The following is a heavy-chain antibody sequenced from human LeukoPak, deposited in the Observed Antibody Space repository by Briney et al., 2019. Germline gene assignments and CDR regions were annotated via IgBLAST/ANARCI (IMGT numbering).Heavy chain of an antibody. D-gene: IGHD4-17*01. CDR1: GGSFSGYY. J-gene: IGHJ4*02. Sequence: SETLSLTCAVYGGSFSGYYWSWIRQPPGKGLEWIGEINHSGSTNYNPSLKSRVTISVNTSKNQFSLKLSSVTAADTAVYYCARGYGDEDYWGQGTLVTVSS. CDR3: ARGYGDEDY. CDR2: INHSGST. V-gene: IGHV4-34*01.